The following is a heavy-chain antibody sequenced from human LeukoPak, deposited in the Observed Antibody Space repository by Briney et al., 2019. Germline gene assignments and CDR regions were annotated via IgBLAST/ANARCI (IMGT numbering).Heavy chain of an antibody. CDR3: ARDLVTVTKGFDI. Sequence: SETLSLTCVVSTDSFSSHYWTWIRQPPGKGLEWIGYISYIGSTNYNPPLKSRVTISIDTSKNQFSLKLTSVTAADTAVYYCARDLVTVTKGFDIWGQGTMVSVSS. CDR1: TDSFSSHY. V-gene: IGHV4-59*11. J-gene: IGHJ3*02. CDR2: ISYIGST. D-gene: IGHD4-17*01.